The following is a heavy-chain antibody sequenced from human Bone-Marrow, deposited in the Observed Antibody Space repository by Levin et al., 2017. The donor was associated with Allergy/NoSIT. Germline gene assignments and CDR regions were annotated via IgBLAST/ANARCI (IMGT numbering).Heavy chain of an antibody. V-gene: IGHV4-4*07. D-gene: IGHD6-6*01. Sequence: KTSETLSLTCNVSGGSINSHYWSWVRQPAGKGLEWIGRLYTSGTANYNPSLKSRVTMSLGTSKTHFSLKLSSVTAADTAVYWCAREVSYTWFESWGQGILVTVSS. CDR2: LYTSGTA. CDR1: GGSINSHY. J-gene: IGHJ5*01. CDR3: AREVSYTWFES.